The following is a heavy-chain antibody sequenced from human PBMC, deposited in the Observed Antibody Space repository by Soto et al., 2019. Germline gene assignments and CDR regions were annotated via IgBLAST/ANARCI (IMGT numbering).Heavy chain of an antibody. V-gene: IGHV3-33*01. CDR2: IWYEGTNK. Sequence: ESGGGVVQPGGSLRLSCVASDFAFSNYGMHWIRQAPGKGLEWVALIWYEGTNKYYGDSVMGRFTVSRDNSKKTLYLQMNRRGADDTGVYYCVRGGSCRGGSCYQNLDFYGDYEGFDYWGQGTLVTVSS. CDR1: DFAFSNYG. J-gene: IGHJ4*02. D-gene: IGHD2-15*01. CDR3: VRGGSCRGGSCYQNLDFYGDYEGFDY.